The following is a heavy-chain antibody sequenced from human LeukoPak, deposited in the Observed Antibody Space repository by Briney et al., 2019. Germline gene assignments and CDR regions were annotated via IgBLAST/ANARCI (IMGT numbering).Heavy chain of an antibody. CDR3: AGGGDRRGGSFDI. CDR2: ISGSGGST. CDR1: GFTFSSYA. D-gene: IGHD3-16*01. J-gene: IGHJ3*02. V-gene: IGHV3-23*01. Sequence: GGSLRLSCAASGFTFSSYAMSWIRQAPGKGLEWVSAISGSGGSTYYADSVKGRFTISRDNAKNSLYLQMNSLRAEDTALYYCAGGGDRRGGSFDIWGQGTMVTVSS.